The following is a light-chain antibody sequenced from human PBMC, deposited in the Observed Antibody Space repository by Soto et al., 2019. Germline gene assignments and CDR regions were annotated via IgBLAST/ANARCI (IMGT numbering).Light chain of an antibody. Sequence: DIPTTQSPSTLSASVGDRVTITCRASQSISSWLAWYQQKPGKAPKLLIYKASSLESGVPSRFSGSGSGTEFTLTISSLQPDDFATYYCQQYNSYPLTFGGGTKVEIK. CDR2: KAS. CDR3: QQYNSYPLT. J-gene: IGKJ4*01. CDR1: QSISSW. V-gene: IGKV1-5*03.